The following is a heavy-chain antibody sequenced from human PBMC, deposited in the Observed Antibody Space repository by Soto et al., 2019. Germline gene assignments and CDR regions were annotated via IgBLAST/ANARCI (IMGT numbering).Heavy chain of an antibody. J-gene: IGHJ6*03. CDR3: ARELMVRGVIDYYYYMDV. CDR1: GFTFSSYG. V-gene: IGHV3-33*01. Sequence: VQLVESGGGVVQPGRSLRLSCAASGFTFSSYGMHWVRQAPGKGLEWVAVIWYDGSNKYYADSVKGRFTISRDNSKNTLYLQMNSLRAEDTAVYYCARELMVRGVIDYYYYMDVWGKGTTVTVSS. CDR2: IWYDGSNK. D-gene: IGHD3-10*01.